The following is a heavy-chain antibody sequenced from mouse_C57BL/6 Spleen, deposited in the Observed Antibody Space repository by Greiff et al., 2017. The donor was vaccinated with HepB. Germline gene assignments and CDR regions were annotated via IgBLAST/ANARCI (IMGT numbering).Heavy chain of an antibody. V-gene: IGHV5-12*01. CDR1: GFTFSDYY. J-gene: IGHJ2*01. CDR2: ISNGCGST. D-gene: IGHD6-2*01. Sequence: EVMLVESGGGLVQPGGSLKLSCAASGFTFSDYYMYWVRQTPGKRLEWVAYISNGCGSTYYPDTVKGRVTISRDNAKNTLYLQMSRLKSEDTAMYYCARGHGGVSYYFDYWGQGTTLTVAS. CDR3: ARGHGGVSYYFDY.